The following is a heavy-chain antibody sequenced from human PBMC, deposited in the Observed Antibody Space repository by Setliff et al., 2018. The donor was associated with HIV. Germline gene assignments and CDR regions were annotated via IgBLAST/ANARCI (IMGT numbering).Heavy chain of an antibody. CDR1: GESVSGYY. Sequence: PSETLSLTCAVYGESVSGYYWSWIRQPPGKGLEWIGEINHSGSTNYNPSLKIRVTISVDTSKSQFSLKLKSVTAADTAVYYCARWHPPYGFWEEDYWGQGTLVTVSS. CDR3: ARWHPPYGFWEEDY. CDR2: INHSGST. V-gene: IGHV4-34*01. J-gene: IGHJ4*02. D-gene: IGHD3-10*01.